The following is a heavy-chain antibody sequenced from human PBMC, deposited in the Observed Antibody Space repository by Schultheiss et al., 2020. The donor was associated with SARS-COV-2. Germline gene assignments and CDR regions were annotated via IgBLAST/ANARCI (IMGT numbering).Heavy chain of an antibody. D-gene: IGHD3-10*01. CDR2: ISSSGSTI. J-gene: IGHJ6*02. V-gene: IGHV3-11*04. CDR3: ARDPGTMVRYYYYGMDV. Sequence: GESLKISCAASGFTFSDYYMSWIRQAPGKGLEWVSYISSSGSTIYYADSVKGRFTISRDNAKNSLYLQMNSLRAEDTAVYYCARDPGTMVRYYYYGMDVWGQGTTVTVSS. CDR1: GFTFSDYY.